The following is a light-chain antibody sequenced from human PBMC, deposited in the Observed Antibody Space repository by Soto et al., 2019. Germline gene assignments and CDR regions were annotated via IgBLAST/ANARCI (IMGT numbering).Light chain of an antibody. CDR2: GAS. CDR3: QQYDNSPRT. V-gene: IGKV3-20*01. Sequence: EIVLTQSPGTLSLSPGEGATLSCRASQSVSSSYLAWYQQKPGQAPRLLIYGASSRATGIPDRFSGGGSGTDFTLTISRLEPEDVAVYYCQQYDNSPRTFGQGTKVEIK. CDR1: QSVSSSY. J-gene: IGKJ1*01.